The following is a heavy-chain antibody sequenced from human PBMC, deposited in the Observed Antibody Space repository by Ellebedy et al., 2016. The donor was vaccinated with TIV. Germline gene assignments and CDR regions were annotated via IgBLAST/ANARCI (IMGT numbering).Heavy chain of an antibody. CDR2: ISSSSSTI. D-gene: IGHD3-10*01. V-gene: IGHV3-48*01. CDR1: GFTFSSYT. J-gene: IGHJ4*02. CDR3: ARSYGSGSFYTILDY. Sequence: PGGSLRLSCVVSGFTFSSYTMTWVRQAPGKGLEYISSISSSSSTIYYADAVKGRFTISRDNAKNSLYLQMNSLSGEDTAVYYCARSYGSGSFYTILDYWGQGTLVTVSS.